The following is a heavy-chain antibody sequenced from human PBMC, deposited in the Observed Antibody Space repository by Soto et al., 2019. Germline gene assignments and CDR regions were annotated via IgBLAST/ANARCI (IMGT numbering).Heavy chain of an antibody. Sequence: QVQLVESGGGVVQPGRSLRLSCAASGFTFSSYGMHWVRQAPGKGLEWVAVIWYDGSNKYYADSVKGRFTISRDNSKNTLYLQMNSLRADDTAVYYCARGTYSSSWLDYWGQGTLVTVSS. D-gene: IGHD6-13*01. CDR1: GFTFSSYG. CDR3: ARGTYSSSWLDY. J-gene: IGHJ4*02. CDR2: IWYDGSNK. V-gene: IGHV3-33*01.